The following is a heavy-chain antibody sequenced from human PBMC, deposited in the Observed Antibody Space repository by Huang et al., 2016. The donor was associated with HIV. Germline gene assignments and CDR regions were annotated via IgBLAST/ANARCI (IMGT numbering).Heavy chain of an antibody. Sequence: EVQLVESGGGLVQPGGSLRLSCAASGFSISSYWMHWVRQAPGKGLVWVSRINSDGMSTSYADSVKGRVTISRDNAKNTLYLQMNSLRAEDTAVYYCARDPRIQSWLNFFDYWGQGTLVSVSS. V-gene: IGHV3-74*01. CDR3: ARDPRIQSWLNFFDY. CDR1: GFSISSYW. J-gene: IGHJ4*02. D-gene: IGHD3-22*01. CDR2: INSDGMST.